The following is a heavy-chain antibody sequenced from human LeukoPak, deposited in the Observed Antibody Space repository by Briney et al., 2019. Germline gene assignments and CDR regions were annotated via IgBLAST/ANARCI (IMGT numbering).Heavy chain of an antibody. V-gene: IGHV3-23*01. D-gene: IGHD6-13*01. Sequence: WGSLTLSCVASGFSFSSYGMSWVRQAPGKGLEWVSGISHSGDSPYYADSGKGRFTMSRDNTKSTLFLQMDSLRAEDTAVYYCGQDPSRIAAGSCDYWGQETRVTVSS. CDR2: ISHSGDSP. CDR3: GQDPSRIAAGSCDY. CDR1: GFSFSSYG. J-gene: IGHJ4*02.